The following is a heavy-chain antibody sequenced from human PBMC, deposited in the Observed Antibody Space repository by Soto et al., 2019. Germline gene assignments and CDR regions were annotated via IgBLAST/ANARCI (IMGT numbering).Heavy chain of an antibody. D-gene: IGHD6-13*01. CDR1: GFTFSSYG. CDR3: ARDRGYSGSWAYYYYGMDV. V-gene: IGHV3-33*01. CDR2: IWYDGSNK. Sequence: QVQLVESGGGVVQPGRSLRLSCAASGFTFSSYGMHWVRQAPGKGLEWVAVIWYDGSNKYYADSVKGRFTISRDNSKNTLYLQRNSRRAEDTAVYYCARDRGYSGSWAYYYYGMDVWGQGTTVTVSS. J-gene: IGHJ6*02.